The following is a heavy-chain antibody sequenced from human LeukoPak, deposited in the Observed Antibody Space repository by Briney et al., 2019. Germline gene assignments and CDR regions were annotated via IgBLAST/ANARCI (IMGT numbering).Heavy chain of an antibody. CDR1: GFTFSSYG. J-gene: IGHJ3*02. Sequence: PGGSLRLSCAASGFTFSSYGMHWVRQAPGKGLEWVAVIWYDGSNKYYADSVKGRFTISRDNSKNTLYLQMNSLRAEDTAVYYCARIRDGYNIHAFDIWGQGTMVTVSS. CDR3: ARIRDGYNIHAFDI. V-gene: IGHV3-33*01. CDR2: IWYDGSNK. D-gene: IGHD5-24*01.